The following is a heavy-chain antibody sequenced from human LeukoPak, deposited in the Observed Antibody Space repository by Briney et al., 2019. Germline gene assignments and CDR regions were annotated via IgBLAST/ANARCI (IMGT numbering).Heavy chain of an antibody. V-gene: IGHV3-7*03. CDR1: GFTFSAYW. J-gene: IGHJ4*02. Sequence: PGGSLRLSCAASGFTFSAYWMSWVRQAPGKGLEWVANIKQDGGDKYYVDSVKGRFTISRDNAKNPLYLQMNSLRAEDTAVYYCARKTVVGSYFDYWGQGTPVTVSS. CDR2: IKQDGGDK. D-gene: IGHD4-23*01. CDR3: ARKTVVGSYFDY.